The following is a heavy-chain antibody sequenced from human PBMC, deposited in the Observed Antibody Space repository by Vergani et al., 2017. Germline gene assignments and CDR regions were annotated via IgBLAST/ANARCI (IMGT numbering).Heavy chain of an antibody. D-gene: IGHD3-22*01. J-gene: IGHJ4*02. V-gene: IGHV3-9*03. CDR1: GFTFDDYA. Sequence: EVQLVESGGGLVQPGRSLRLSCAASGFTFDDYAMHLVRQAPGKGLEWVSGISWNSGSIGYADFVKGRFTISRDNAKNSLFLQMNRLRAEDMALYYCTKTVSNYYDSSGYYDYWGQGTLVTVSS. CDR3: TKTVSNYYDSSGYYDY. CDR2: ISWNSGSI.